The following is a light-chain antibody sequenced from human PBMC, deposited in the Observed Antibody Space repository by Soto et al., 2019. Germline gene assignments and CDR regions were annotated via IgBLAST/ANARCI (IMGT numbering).Light chain of an antibody. CDR1: QSVSSSAY. Sequence: IVLTLSAGTLSLSKVERATIYCRASQSVSSSAYLAWYQQKPGQAPRLLIYGASSRATGIPDRFSGSGSGTEFTLTIGGLQPDDFATYYCQHYDAFPWPFGQGTKVDIK. CDR3: QHYDAFPWP. V-gene: IGKV3-20*01. CDR2: GAS. J-gene: IGKJ1*01.